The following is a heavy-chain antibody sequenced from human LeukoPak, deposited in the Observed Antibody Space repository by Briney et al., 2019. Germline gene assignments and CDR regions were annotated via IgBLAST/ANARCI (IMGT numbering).Heavy chain of an antibody. V-gene: IGHV4-59*01. CDR2: IYYSGST. J-gene: IGHJ6*03. Sequence: SETLSLTCTVSGGSISSYYWSWIRQPPGKGLEWIGYIYYSGSTNYNPSLKSRVTISVDTSKKQLSLKLSSVTAADTAVYYCARGYSYGPYYYYCYMDVWGKGTTVTVSS. D-gene: IGHD5-18*01. CDR3: ARGYSYGPYYYYCYMDV. CDR1: GGSISSYY.